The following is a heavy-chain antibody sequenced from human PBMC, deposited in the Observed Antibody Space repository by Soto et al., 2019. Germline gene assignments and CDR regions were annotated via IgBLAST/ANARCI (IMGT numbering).Heavy chain of an antibody. Sequence: QAQRVESGGGEVQPGRPLRLSCAASGFTFSSYGMHWVRQAPGKGLEWVAVISYDGSNKYYADSGQGRFTICRDNSKNTLYMQISSVRAEDTAMYHSVKDRPPWGQQHVYSFAYWGHGTLVPVSS. CDR1: GFTFSSYG. CDR3: VKDRPPWGQQHVYSFAY. CDR2: ISYDGSNK. J-gene: IGHJ4*01. D-gene: IGHD6-6*01. V-gene: IGHV3-30*18.